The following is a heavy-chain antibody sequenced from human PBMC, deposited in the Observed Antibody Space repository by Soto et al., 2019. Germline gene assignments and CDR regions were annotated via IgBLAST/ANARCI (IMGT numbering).Heavy chain of an antibody. CDR2: IKQDETEK. Sequence: PWWSLRLSCSASVFTFSSYWMNWFRLAPGRGLEWVADIKQDETEKYYVDSVKGRFTISRDNAKNSLYLQMDSLRAEDTAVYYCARGDYFDRRFDFWGQGTLVTVSS. D-gene: IGHD3-22*01. J-gene: IGHJ4*02. CDR3: ARGDYFDRRFDF. V-gene: IGHV3-7*03. CDR1: VFTFSSYW.